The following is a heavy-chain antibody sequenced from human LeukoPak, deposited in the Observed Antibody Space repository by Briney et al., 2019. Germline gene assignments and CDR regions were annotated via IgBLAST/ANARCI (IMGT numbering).Heavy chain of an antibody. CDR1: GGSISSYY. CDR2: IYYSGST. CDR3: ARATTYYDFWSGYSIDI. J-gene: IGHJ3*02. V-gene: IGHV4-59*01. D-gene: IGHD3-3*01. Sequence: SETLSLTCTVSGGSISSYYWSWIRQPPGKGLEWIGYIYYSGSTNYNPSLKSRVTISVDTSKNQFSLKLSSVTAAGTAVYYCARATTYYDFWSGYSIDIWGQGTMVTVSS.